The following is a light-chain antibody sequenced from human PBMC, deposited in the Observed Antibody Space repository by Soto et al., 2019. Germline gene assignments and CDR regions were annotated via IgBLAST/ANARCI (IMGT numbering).Light chain of an antibody. CDR1: SSNIGAGHD. CDR3: QSYDTSLSGSEV. Sequence: APGQRVTISCTGSSSNIGAGHDVHWYQHLPGTAPKLLIYGNGNRPSGIPDRFSGSKSGTSASLAITGLQAEDEADYYCQSYDTSLSGSEVFGTGTQVTVL. J-gene: IGLJ1*01. CDR2: GNG. V-gene: IGLV1-40*01.